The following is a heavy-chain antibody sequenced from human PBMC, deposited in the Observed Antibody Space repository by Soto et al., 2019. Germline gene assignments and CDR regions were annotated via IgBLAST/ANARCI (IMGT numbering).Heavy chain of an antibody. CDR2: IYHSGST. CDR3: ARLYTYYYDSSGLSAPYYGMDV. D-gene: IGHD3-22*01. V-gene: IGHV4-30-2*01. CDR1: GGSISSGVYS. Sequence: PSETLSLTCAVSGGSISSGVYSWSWIRHPPGKGLEWIGYIYHSGSTYYNPSLKSRVTISVDRSKNQFSLKLSSVTAADTAVYYCARLYTYYYDSSGLSAPYYGMDVWGQGTTVTVSS. J-gene: IGHJ6*02.